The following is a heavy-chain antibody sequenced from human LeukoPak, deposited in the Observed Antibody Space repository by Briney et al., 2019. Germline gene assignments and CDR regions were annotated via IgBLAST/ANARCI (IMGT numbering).Heavy chain of an antibody. V-gene: IGHV3-74*01. J-gene: IGHJ4*02. CDR2: INNDGRST. CDR1: GFTFSSYW. D-gene: IGHD2-15*01. CDR3: AKDSCSGGSCYSQLDY. Sequence: GGSLRLSCAASGFTFSSYWMHWVRQAPGKGLVWVSRINNDGRSTNYADSVKGRFTVSRDNAKNTLYLQMNSLRAEDTAVYYCAKDSCSGGSCYSQLDYWGQGTLVTVSS.